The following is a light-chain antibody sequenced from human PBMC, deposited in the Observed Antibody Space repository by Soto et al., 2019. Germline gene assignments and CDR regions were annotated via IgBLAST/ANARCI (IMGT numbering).Light chain of an antibody. V-gene: IGKV3-20*01. Sequence: EIVLTQSPGTLSLSPGEGATLSCRASQSVRNNYLAWYQQKPGQAPRLLISGASSRATGVPDRFSGSGSGTDFTLSISRLESEDFAVYSCQRYCSSPPHTFGQGTRLEIK. CDR2: GAS. CDR3: QRYCSSPPHT. CDR1: QSVRNNY. J-gene: IGKJ2*01.